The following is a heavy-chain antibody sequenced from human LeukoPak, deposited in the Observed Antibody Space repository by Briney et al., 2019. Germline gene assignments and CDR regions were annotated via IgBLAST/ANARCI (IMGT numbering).Heavy chain of an antibody. J-gene: IGHJ3*02. D-gene: IGHD1-26*01. CDR3: ARLRYSGGYYDGEHYDAFDI. V-gene: IGHV3-21*01. CDR1: GFTFSSYS. Sequence: GGSLRLSCAASGFTFSSYSMNWVRQAPGKGLEWVSSISSSSSYIYYADSVKGRFTISRDNAKNSLYLQMNSLRAEDTAVYYCARLRYSGGYYDGEHYDAFDIWGQGTMVTVSS. CDR2: ISSSSSYI.